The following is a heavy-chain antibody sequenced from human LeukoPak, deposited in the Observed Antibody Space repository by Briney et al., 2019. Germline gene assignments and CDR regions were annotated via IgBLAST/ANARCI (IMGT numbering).Heavy chain of an antibody. CDR2: IIPIFGTA. Sequence: GASVKVSCKASGGTFSGYAISWVRQAPGQGLEWMGGIIPIFGTANYAQKFQGRVTMTTDTSTSSAYMELKSLRSDDTAVYYCARGDYGDYWGQGTLVTVSS. J-gene: IGHJ4*02. V-gene: IGHV1-69*05. CDR1: GGTFSGYA. CDR3: ARGDYGDY.